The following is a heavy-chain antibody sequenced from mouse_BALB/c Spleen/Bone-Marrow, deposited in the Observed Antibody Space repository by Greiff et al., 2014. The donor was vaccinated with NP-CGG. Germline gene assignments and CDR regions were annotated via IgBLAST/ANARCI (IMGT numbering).Heavy chain of an antibody. CDR2: IYPGSSDT. Sequence: VQLKESGSVLARPGASVKMSCKASGYSFTSYWMHWVKQRPGQGLEWIGAIYPGSSDTSYNQKFKGKAKLTAVSSASTAYMELSSLTNEDSAVYYCTRSPTMITTYSGAMDYWGQGTSVTVSA. D-gene: IGHD2-4*01. CDR3: TRSPTMITTYSGAMDY. CDR1: GYSFTSYW. V-gene: IGHV1-5*01. J-gene: IGHJ4*01.